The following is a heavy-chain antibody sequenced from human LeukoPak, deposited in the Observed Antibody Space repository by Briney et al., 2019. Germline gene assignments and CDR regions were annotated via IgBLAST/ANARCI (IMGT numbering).Heavy chain of an antibody. D-gene: IGHD3-22*01. CDR2: IYYSGST. CDR1: GGSISSYY. Sequence: SETLSLTCSVSGGSISSYYWSWIRQPPGKGLEWIGYIYYSGSTNYNPSPKSRVTVSVDTPKNQFSLKLNSVTAADTAVYYCARLSPPPDYYDSSGYIDYWGQGTLVTVSS. J-gene: IGHJ4*02. CDR3: ARLSPPPDYYDSSGYIDY. V-gene: IGHV4-59*08.